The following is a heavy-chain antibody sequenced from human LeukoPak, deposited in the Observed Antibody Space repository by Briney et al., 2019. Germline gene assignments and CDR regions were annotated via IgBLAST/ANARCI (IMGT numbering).Heavy chain of an antibody. D-gene: IGHD3-9*01. CDR3: ARVGYDILTGSDAFGI. V-gene: IGHV1-8*01. J-gene: IGHJ3*02. CDR2: MNPNSGNT. Sequence: ASVKVSCKASGYTFTSYDINWVRQATGQGLEWMGWMNPNSGNTGYAQKFQGRVTMTRNTSISTAYMELSSLRSEDTAVYYCARVGYDILTGSDAFGIWGQGTMVTVSS. CDR1: GYTFTSYD.